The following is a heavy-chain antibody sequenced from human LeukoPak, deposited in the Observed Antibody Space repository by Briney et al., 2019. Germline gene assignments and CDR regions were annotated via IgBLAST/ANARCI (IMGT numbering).Heavy chain of an antibody. D-gene: IGHD3-22*01. V-gene: IGHV1-69*06. J-gene: IGHJ1*01. CDR1: GGTFSSYA. CDR2: IIPIFGTA. Sequence: VASVKVSCKASGGTFSSYAISWVRQAPGQGLEWMGGIIPIFGTANYAQKFQGRVTITADKSTSTAYMELSSLRSEDTAVYYCARDQALGYYYDSSGYYFGHWGQGTLVTVSS. CDR3: ARDQALGYYYDSSGYYFGH.